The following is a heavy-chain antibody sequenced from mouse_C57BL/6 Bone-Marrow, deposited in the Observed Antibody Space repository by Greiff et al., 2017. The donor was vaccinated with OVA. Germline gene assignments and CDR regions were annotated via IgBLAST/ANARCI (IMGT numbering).Heavy chain of an antibody. V-gene: IGHV1-26*01. CDR1: GYTFTDYY. Sequence: VVEPGASVKISCKASGYTFTDYYMNWVKQSHGKSLEWIGDINPNNGGTSYNQKFKGKATLTVDKSSSTAYMELRSLTSEDSAVYYCARLLYYSNFYAMDYWGQGTSVTVAS. J-gene: IGHJ4*01. D-gene: IGHD2-5*01. CDR3: ARLLYYSNFYAMDY. CDR2: INPNNGGT.